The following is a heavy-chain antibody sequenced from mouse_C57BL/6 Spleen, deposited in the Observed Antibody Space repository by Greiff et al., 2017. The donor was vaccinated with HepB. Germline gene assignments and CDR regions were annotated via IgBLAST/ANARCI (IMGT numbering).Heavy chain of an antibody. V-gene: IGHV1-64*01. J-gene: IGHJ3*01. D-gene: IGHD2-4*01. CDR1: DYTFTSYW. Sequence: QVQLQQPGAELVKPGASVKLSCKASDYTFTSYWMHWVKQRPGQGLEWIGMIHPNSGSTNYNEKFKSKATLTVDKSSSTAYMQLSSLTSEDSAVYYCARDDYDGFAYWGQGTLVTVSA. CDR3: ARDDYDGFAY. CDR2: IHPNSGST.